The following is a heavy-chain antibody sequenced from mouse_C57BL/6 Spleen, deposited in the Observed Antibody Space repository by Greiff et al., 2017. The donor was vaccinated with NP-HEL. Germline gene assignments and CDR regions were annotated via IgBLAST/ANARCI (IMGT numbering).Heavy chain of an antibody. D-gene: IGHD2-4*01. V-gene: IGHV5-4*03. CDR1: GFTFSSYA. Sequence: EVMLVESGGGLVKPGGSLKLSCAASGFTFSSYAMSWVRQTPEKRLEWVATISDGGSYTYYPDNVKGRFTISRDNAKNNLYLQRSHLKSEDTAMYYCARGDYDRFAYWGQGTLVTVSA. CDR2: ISDGGSYT. CDR3: ARGDYDRFAY. J-gene: IGHJ3*01.